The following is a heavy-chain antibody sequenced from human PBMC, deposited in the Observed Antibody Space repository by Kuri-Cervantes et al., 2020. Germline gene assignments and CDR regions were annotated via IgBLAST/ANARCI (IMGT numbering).Heavy chain of an antibody. V-gene: IGHV1-18*01. CDR2: ISVYNGNT. D-gene: IGHD3-9*01. Sequence: ASVKVSCKASGYNLTNYAFSCVRQAPGQGLEWMAWISVYNGNTNYAQNVQGRVTLTTDTATSTAYMELSSLRSEDTAVYYCARGRQSRLRYFDWYRTYYFDYWGQGTLVTVSS. CDR1: GYNLTNYA. J-gene: IGHJ4*02. CDR3: ARGRQSRLRYFDWYRTYYFDY.